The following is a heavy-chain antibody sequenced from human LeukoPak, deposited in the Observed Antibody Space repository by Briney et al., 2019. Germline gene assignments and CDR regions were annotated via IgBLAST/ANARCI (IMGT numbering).Heavy chain of an antibody. CDR1: AGSISTSSYY. D-gene: IGHD2-15*01. J-gene: IGHJ6*03. CDR2: IYYTGST. Sequence: SETLSLTCTVSAGSISTSSYYWDWIRQPPGKGLEWIGSIYYTGSTYYNPSLKSRVTMSVDTSKNQFSLKLSSVIAADTAVYYCARGVVGCSGGSCYVYYYYYMDVWGKGTTVTISS. V-gene: IGHV4-39*07. CDR3: ARGVVGCSGGSCYVYYYYYMDV.